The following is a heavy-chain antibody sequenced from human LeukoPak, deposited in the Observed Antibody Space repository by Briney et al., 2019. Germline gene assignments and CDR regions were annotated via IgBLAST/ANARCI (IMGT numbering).Heavy chain of an antibody. J-gene: IGHJ6*03. CDR3: ARDPLNYYYMDV. V-gene: IGHV4-59*01. Sequence: SETLSLTCTVSGGSISTYYWSWVRQPPGKGLEWIGYLYYSGSTNYNPSLKSRVTISVDTYKNQFSLKLSSVTAADTAVYYCARDPLNYYYMDVWGKGTTVTVSS. CDR1: GGSISTYY. CDR2: LYYSGST.